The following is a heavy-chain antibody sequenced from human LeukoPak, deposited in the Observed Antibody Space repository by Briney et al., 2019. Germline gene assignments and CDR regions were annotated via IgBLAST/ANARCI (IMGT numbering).Heavy chain of an antibody. J-gene: IGHJ4*02. Sequence: SETLSLTCTVSGGSISTYYWSWIRQPPGKGLEWIGYIHYSGSTKYSPSLKRRVTISVDTSKNQISLKLSSVTAVDTAVYYCASSIVATGNRPFDNWGQGTLVTVTS. CDR2: IHYSGST. CDR1: GGSISTYY. V-gene: IGHV4-59*01. D-gene: IGHD6-13*01. CDR3: ASSIVATGNRPFDN.